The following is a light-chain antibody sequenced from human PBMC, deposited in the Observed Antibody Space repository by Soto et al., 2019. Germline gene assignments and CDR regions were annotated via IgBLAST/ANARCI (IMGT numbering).Light chain of an antibody. CDR2: SNN. CDR3: AAWEDSLNSYV. Sequence: QLVLTQPPSASGTPGQRVTISCSGSSSNIGSNTVNWYQQLPGTAPKLLIYSNNQRPSGVPDRFSGSKSGTSDSLAISGLQSEDEADYYCAAWEDSLNSYVFGTGTKVTVL. CDR1: SSNIGSNT. V-gene: IGLV1-44*01. J-gene: IGLJ1*01.